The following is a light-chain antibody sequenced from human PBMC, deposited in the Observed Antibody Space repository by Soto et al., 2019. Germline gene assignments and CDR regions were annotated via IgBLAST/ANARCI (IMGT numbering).Light chain of an antibody. CDR2: EGS. CDR3: CSYTSSSVL. V-gene: IGLV2-23*01. Sequence: QSALTQPASVSGSPGQSITISCAGTSSDVGSYNLVSWYQQHPGKAPKLIIYEGSKRPSGVSNRFSGSKSGNTASLTISGLQAEDEAGYYCCSYTSSSVLFGGGTKLTVL. CDR1: SSDVGSYNL. J-gene: IGLJ2*01.